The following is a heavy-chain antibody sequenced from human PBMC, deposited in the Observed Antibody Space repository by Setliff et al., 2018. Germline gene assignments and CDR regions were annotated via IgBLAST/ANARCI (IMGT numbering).Heavy chain of an antibody. Sequence: LSLTCTVSGGSILNSYYWSWIRQPAGKGLEWIGRISTSGSTNYNPSLKSRVTVSLDTSKNQFSLKLTSVTAADTAVYYCARDQWVRSPPLYFSYSMDVWGQGTTVTVSS. CDR2: ISTSGST. CDR3: ARDQWVRSPPLYFSYSMDV. J-gene: IGHJ6*02. CDR1: GGSILNSYY. V-gene: IGHV4-4*07. D-gene: IGHD5-12*01.